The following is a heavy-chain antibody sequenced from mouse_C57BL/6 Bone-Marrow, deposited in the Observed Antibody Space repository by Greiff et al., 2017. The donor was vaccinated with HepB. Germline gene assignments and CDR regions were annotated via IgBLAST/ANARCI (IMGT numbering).Heavy chain of an antibody. J-gene: IGHJ3*01. Sequence: QVQLQQPGAELVKPGASVKMSCKASGYTFTSYWITWVKQRPGQGLEWIGEILPGSGSTNYNEKFKGKATFTADTSSNTAYMQLSSLTTEDSAIYYCARDHYYGSSYGWFAYWGQGTLVTVSA. CDR3: ARDHYYGSSYGWFAY. CDR2: ILPGSGST. D-gene: IGHD1-1*01. CDR1: GYTFTSYW. V-gene: IGHV1-55*01.